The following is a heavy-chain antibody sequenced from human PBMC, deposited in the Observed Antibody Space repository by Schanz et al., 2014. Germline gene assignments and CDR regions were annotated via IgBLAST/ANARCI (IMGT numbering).Heavy chain of an antibody. Sequence: EVRLVESGGGLVQPGGSLRLSCAASGFTFSDHYMDWVRQAPGKGLEWVGRLRNKNNRYTTEYAASVKGRFTISRDDSKNSLYLQMNSLKTEDTAMYYCARRAAGSRSGWPVDSWGQGTLVTVSS. CDR1: GFTFSDHY. J-gene: IGHJ4*02. D-gene: IGHD6-19*01. CDR3: ARRAAGSRSGWPVDS. V-gene: IGHV3-72*01. CDR2: LRNKNNRYTT.